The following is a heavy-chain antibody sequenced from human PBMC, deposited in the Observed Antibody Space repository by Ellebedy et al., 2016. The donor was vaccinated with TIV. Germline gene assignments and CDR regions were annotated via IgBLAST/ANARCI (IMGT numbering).Heavy chain of an antibody. CDR1: GATFSGSA. D-gene: IGHD6-19*01. J-gene: IGHJ4*02. CDR3: ARHIGYSNGPSEY. V-gene: IGHV1-69*13. CDR2: IIAIFGTT. Sequence: SVKVSCKASGATFSGSAISWVRHAPGLGLEWIGGIIAIFGTTKYAQKFQGRVTITADQLTTISHMELSDLRFEDTAIYYCARHIGYSNGPSEYWGQGSLVTVSS.